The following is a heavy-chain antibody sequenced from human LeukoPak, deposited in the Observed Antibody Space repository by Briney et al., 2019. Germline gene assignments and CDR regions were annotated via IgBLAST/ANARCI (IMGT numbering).Heavy chain of an antibody. CDR3: ARVVSGWLRKEDAFDI. V-gene: IGHV3-21*01. CDR1: GFTFSSYS. J-gene: IGHJ3*02. CDR2: ISSSSSYI. Sequence: PGGSLRLSCAASGFTFSSYSMNWVRQAPGKGLEWVSSISSSSSYIYYADSVKGRFTISRDNAKNSLYLQMNSLRAEDTAVYYCARVVSGWLRKEDAFDIWGQGTMVTVSS. D-gene: IGHD5-12*01.